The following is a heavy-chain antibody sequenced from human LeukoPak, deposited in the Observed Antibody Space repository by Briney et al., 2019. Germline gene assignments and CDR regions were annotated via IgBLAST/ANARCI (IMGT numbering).Heavy chain of an antibody. CDR1: GFTFGDYA. D-gene: IGHD2-15*01. V-gene: IGHV3-49*04. Sequence: GGSLRLSCTASGFTFGDYAMSWVRQAPGKRLEWVGFIRSKPYGGTTEYAASVRGRFTISRDNSKNTLYLQMSSLRAEDTAVYFCVRGYSFGPYGMDVWGQGTTVTVSS. CDR3: VRGYSFGPYGMDV. CDR2: IRSKPYGGTT. J-gene: IGHJ6*02.